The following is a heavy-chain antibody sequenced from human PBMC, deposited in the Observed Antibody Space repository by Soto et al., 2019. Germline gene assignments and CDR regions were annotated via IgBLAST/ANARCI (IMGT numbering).Heavy chain of an antibody. Sequence: QVQLVESGGGVVQPGRSLRLSCAASGFTFISYGMHWVRQAPGKGLEWVAVISYDGSNKYYADSVKGRFTISRDNSKNTLYLQMNSLRAEDTALYYCAKETYSGPLDYWGQGTLVTVSS. CDR1: GFTFISYG. CDR2: ISYDGSNK. V-gene: IGHV3-30*18. CDR3: AKETYSGPLDY. D-gene: IGHD2-15*01. J-gene: IGHJ4*02.